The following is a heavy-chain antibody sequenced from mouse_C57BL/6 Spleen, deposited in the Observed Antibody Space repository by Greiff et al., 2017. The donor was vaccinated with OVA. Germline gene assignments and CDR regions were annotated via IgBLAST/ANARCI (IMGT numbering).Heavy chain of an antibody. CDR1: GFTFSNYW. CDR2: IRLKSDNYAT. Sequence: EVQGVESGGGLVQPGGSMKLSCVASGFTFSNYWMNWVRQSPEKGLEWVAQIRLKSDNYATHYAESVKGRFTISRDDSKSSVYLQMNNLRAEDTGIYYCTRFWFAYWGQGTLVTVSA. J-gene: IGHJ3*01. V-gene: IGHV6-3*01. CDR3: TRFWFAY.